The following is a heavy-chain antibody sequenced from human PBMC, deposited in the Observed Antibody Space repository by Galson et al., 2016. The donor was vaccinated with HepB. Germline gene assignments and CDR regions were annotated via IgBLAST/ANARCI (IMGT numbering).Heavy chain of an antibody. CDR1: GFNFGDYA. D-gene: IGHD6-6*01. CDR3: ARRARITSRPGGRFFYY. J-gene: IGHJ4*02. V-gene: IGHV3-49*03. CDR2: IKSKTYGGTS. Sequence: SLRLTCAASGFNFGDYAINWLRQAPGKGLEAIGFIKSKTYGGTSEYAASVKDRFTISRDDSKSVAYLQMDSLKTEDTAIYYCARRARITSRPGGRFFYYRGQGALVTVSA.